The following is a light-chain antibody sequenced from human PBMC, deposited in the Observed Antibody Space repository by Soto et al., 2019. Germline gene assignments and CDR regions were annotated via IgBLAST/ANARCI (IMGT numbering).Light chain of an antibody. V-gene: IGKV3-11*01. CDR1: QNVDKF. CDR3: QQRKNWPPIT. J-gene: IGKJ5*01. Sequence: EIELTQSPATLSLSPGETATLSCRASQNVDKFLAWYQQRPGQPPRLLIFDSPNRATGVPVRFSGSGSGTVFTLTIGSLEPEDSAVYYCQQRKNWPPITFGQGTRLEIK. CDR2: DSP.